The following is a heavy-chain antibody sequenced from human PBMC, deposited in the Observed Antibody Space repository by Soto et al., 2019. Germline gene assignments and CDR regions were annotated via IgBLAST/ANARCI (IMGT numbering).Heavy chain of an antibody. J-gene: IGHJ4*02. CDR2: IRSKAYGGTT. CDR3: TRGTLRYSSGWYVNMIEYFDY. Sequence: GGSQRISCTASGFTFGDYAMSWFRQAPGKGLEWVGFIRSKAYGGTTEYAAAVKGRFTISRDDSKSIAYLQMNSLKTEDTAVYYCTRGTLRYSSGWYVNMIEYFDYWGQGTLVTVSS. CDR1: GFTFGDYA. D-gene: IGHD6-19*01. V-gene: IGHV3-49*03.